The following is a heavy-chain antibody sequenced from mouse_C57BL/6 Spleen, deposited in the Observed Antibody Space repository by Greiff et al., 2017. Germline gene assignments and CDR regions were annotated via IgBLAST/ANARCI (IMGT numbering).Heavy chain of an antibody. D-gene: IGHD1-1*01. J-gene: IGHJ2*01. V-gene: IGHV5-17*01. CDR2: ISSGSSTI. CDR1: GFTFSDYG. Sequence: EVKLQESGGGLVKPGGSLKLSCAASGFTFSDYGMHWVRQAPEKGLEWVAYISSGSSTIYYADTVKGRCTISRDNAKNTLFLQMTSLRSEDTAMYYCATHYGSRFDYWGQGTTLTVSS. CDR3: ATHYGSRFDY.